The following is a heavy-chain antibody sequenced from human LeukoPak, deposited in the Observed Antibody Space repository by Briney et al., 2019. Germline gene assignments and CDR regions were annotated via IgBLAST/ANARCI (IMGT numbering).Heavy chain of an antibody. Sequence: ASVKVSCKASGYTFTSYGISWVRQAPGQGLEWMGWSSAYNGNTNYAQKLQGRVTMTTNTSTSTAYMELRSLRSDDTAVYYCERVHSGSYPNWFDPWGQGTLVTVSS. CDR1: GYTFTSYG. CDR3: ERVHSGSYPNWFDP. V-gene: IGHV1-18*01. CDR2: SSAYNGNT. J-gene: IGHJ5*02. D-gene: IGHD1-26*01.